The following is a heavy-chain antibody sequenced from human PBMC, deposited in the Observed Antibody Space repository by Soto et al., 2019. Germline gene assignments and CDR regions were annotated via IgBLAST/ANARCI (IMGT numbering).Heavy chain of an antibody. D-gene: IGHD6-19*01. CDR2: ISGSGGST. CDR1: GLTVSSYA. CDR3: AKESVAGFDY. J-gene: IGHJ4*02. Sequence: PGWSLRLSCAASGLTVSSYAMSGVRQAPGKGLEWVSAISGSGGSTYYADSVKGRFTISRDNSKNTLYLQMNSLRAEDTAVYYCAKESVAGFDYWGQGTLVTVSS. V-gene: IGHV3-23*01.